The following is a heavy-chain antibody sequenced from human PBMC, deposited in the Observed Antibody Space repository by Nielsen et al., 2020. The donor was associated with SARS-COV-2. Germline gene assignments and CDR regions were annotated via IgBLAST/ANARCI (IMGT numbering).Heavy chain of an antibody. CDR1: GFTVSSNY. V-gene: IGHV3-30*03. J-gene: IGHJ4*02. CDR3: TGGVGRYYFDY. D-gene: IGHD3-16*01. CDR2: ISYDGSNK. Sequence: GESLKISCAASGFTVSSNYMSWVRQAPGKGLEWVAVISYDGSNKYYADSVKGRFTISRDESKNTLYLQMNSLRAEDTAVYYCTGGVGRYYFDYWGQGTLVTVSS.